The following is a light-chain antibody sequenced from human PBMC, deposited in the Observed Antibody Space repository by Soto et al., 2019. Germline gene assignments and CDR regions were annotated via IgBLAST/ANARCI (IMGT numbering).Light chain of an antibody. Sequence: QSVLTQPPSASGTPGQRVTISCSGSSSNIGSNYVYWYQQLPGTAPKLLIYRNDQRPSGVPDRFSGSKSGTSGSLAISGRRSEDEADYYCVAWDGSLSSVLFGGGTKLTVL. CDR3: VAWDGSLSSVL. CDR2: RND. CDR1: SSNIGSNY. J-gene: IGLJ3*02. V-gene: IGLV1-47*01.